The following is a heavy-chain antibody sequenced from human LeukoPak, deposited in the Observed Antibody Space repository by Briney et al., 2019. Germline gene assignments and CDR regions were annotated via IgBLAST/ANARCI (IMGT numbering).Heavy chain of an antibody. Sequence: KSGGSLRLSCAASGFTLSSALMSCVRQSAGKGVEWVGHIKRKTDGATTDYTAPVKGRLTISRDDSKTTLYLQMNSLKTEDTAVYYCTADLGTTTLQDYYYYMDVWGDGTTVTVSS. CDR3: TADLGTTTLQDYYYYMDV. V-gene: IGHV3-15*01. J-gene: IGHJ6*03. D-gene: IGHD1-7*01. CDR1: GFTLSSAL. CDR2: IKRKTDGATT.